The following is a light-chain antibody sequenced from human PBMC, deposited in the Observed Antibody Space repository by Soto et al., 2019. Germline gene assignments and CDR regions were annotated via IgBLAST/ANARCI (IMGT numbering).Light chain of an antibody. CDR3: CSYAGSYTLV. V-gene: IGLV2-11*01. CDR1: SSDVGGYNY. Sequence: SVLTQPRSVSGSPGQSVTISCTGTSSDVGGYNYVSWYQQHPGKAPKLMIYDVNKRPSGVPDRFSGSKSDNTASLTISGLQAEDEADYYCCSYAGSYTLVFGGGTKVTVL. CDR2: DVN. J-gene: IGLJ2*01.